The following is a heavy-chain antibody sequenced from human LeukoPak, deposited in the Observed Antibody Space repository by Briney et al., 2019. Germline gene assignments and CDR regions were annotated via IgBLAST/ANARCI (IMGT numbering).Heavy chain of an antibody. CDR3: ARVDTTLYYDMDV. CDR1: GFSVSSNY. V-gene: IGHV3-66*02. D-gene: IGHD1-1*01. CDR2: IYSGGST. J-gene: IGHJ6*03. Sequence: GGSLRLSCAASGFSVSSNYLSWVRQAPGKGLEWVSVIYSGGSTYYADSVKGRFTISRDNSKNTLNLQMNSLRGEDTAVYYCARVDTTLYYDMDVWGKGTTVTVSS.